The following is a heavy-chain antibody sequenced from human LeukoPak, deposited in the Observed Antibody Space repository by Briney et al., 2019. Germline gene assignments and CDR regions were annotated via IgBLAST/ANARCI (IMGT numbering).Heavy chain of an antibody. CDR2: IYTSGST. CDR3: ARDSSGYYYGRYFDY. D-gene: IGHD3-22*01. CDR1: GGSISSYY. Sequence: SETLSLTCTVSGGSISSYYRSWIRQPAGKGLEWIGRIYTSGSTNYNPSLKSRVTMSVDTSKNQFSLKLSSVTAADTAVYYCARDSSGYYYGRYFDYWGQGTLVTVSS. J-gene: IGHJ4*02. V-gene: IGHV4-4*07.